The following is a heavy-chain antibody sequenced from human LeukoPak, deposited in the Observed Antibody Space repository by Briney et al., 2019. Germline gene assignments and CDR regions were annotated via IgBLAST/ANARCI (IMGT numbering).Heavy chain of an antibody. D-gene: IGHD5-24*01. J-gene: IGHJ3*02. Sequence: SETLSLTCAVYGGSFSGYYWSWIRQPPGKGLEWIGEINHSGSTNYNPSLKSRVTISVDTSKNQFSLKLSSVTAADTAVYYCARPLRMAEYAFDIWGQGTMVTVSS. V-gene: IGHV4-34*01. CDR1: GGSFSGYY. CDR2: INHSGST. CDR3: ARPLRMAEYAFDI.